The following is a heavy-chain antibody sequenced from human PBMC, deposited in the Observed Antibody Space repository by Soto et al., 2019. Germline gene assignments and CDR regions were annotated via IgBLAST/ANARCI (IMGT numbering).Heavy chain of an antibody. CDR2: NIPIFGTA. Sequence: GASVKVSCKACGGTFSSYAISWVRQAPGQGLEWMGGNIPIFGTANYAQKFQGRVTITADESTSTAYMELSSLRSEDTAVYYCARVGLTSRAFDIWGQGTMVTVSS. J-gene: IGHJ3*02. CDR1: GGTFSSYA. V-gene: IGHV1-69*13. CDR3: ARVGLTSRAFDI.